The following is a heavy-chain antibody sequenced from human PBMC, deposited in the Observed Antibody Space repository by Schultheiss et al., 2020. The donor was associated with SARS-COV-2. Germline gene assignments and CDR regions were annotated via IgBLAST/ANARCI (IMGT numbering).Heavy chain of an antibody. Sequence: GGSLRLSCAGSGFSFVSFGMHWVRQAPGKGLEWVSYISSSSSTIYYADSVKGRFTISRDNSKNTLYLQMSSLRTDDTAVYYCARESRGYSGYDPFDYWGQGTLVTVSS. CDR3: ARESRGYSGYDPFDY. CDR1: GFSFVSFG. V-gene: IGHV3-48*01. CDR2: ISSSSSTI. J-gene: IGHJ4*02. D-gene: IGHD5-12*01.